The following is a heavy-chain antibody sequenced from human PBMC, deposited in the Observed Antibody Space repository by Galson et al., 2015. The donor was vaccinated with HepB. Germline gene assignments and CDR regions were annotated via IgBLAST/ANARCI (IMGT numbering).Heavy chain of an antibody. CDR3: ARAPSIRGVRGFYYGMDV. D-gene: IGHD3-10*01. CDR2: MKPNSGNT. Sequence: QHGTEATKPGASVKVSCKASGYTCTSYEINWVRQATGQGLERLGWMKPNSGNTGYAQKFQGRVTMTRNTSISTAYMELSSLRSEDTAVYYCARAPSIRGVRGFYYGMDVWGQGTTVTVSS. J-gene: IGHJ6*02. V-gene: IGHV1-8*01. CDR1: GYTCTSYE.